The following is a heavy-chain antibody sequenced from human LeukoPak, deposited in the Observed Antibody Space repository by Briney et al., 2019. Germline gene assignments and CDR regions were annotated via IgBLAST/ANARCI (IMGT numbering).Heavy chain of an antibody. V-gene: IGHV4-4*07. J-gene: IGHJ3*01. D-gene: IGHD4-17*01. CDR1: GGSISSYY. CDR3: ATRGAYGDYLAK. CDR2: IYTSGST. Sequence: SETLSLTCTVSGGSISSYYWSWIRQPAGKGLEWIGRIYTSGSTNYNPSLKSRVTMSVDTSKNQFPLKLSSVTAADTAVYYCATRGAYGDYLAKWGQGTMVTVSS.